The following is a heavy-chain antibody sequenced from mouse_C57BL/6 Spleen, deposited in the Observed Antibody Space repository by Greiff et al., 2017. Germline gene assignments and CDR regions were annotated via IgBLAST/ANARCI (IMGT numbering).Heavy chain of an antibody. CDR2: IHPNSGST. Sequence: QVQLQHPGAELVKPGASVKLSCKASGYTFTSYWMHWVKQRPGQGLEWIGMIHPNSGSTNYNAKCKSKATLTVDKAASTAYMQLSSLTSEDSAVYYCAKGWFAYWGQGTLVTVSA. J-gene: IGHJ3*01. CDR1: GYTFTSYW. CDR3: AKGWFAY. V-gene: IGHV1-64*01.